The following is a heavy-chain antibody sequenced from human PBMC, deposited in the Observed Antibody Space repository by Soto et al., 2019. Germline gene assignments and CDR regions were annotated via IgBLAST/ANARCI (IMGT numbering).Heavy chain of an antibody. V-gene: IGHV4-30-4*01. D-gene: IGHD3-16*01. CDR3: ARLSSRMINVFDI. CDR2: IYYSGST. CDR1: GGSISSGDYY. J-gene: IGHJ3*02. Sequence: SETLSLTCTVSGGSISSGDYYWSWIRQPPGKGLEWIGYIYYSGSTYYNPSLKSRVTISVDTSKNQISLKLSSVNAADTAVFYCARLSSRMINVFDIWGQGTMVTVSS.